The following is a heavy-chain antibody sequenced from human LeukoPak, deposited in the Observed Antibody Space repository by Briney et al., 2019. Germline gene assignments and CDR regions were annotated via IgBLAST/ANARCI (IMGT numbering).Heavy chain of an antibody. CDR3: ARASSTSCYY. D-gene: IGHD2-2*01. Sequence: GGSLRLSCAASGFTFSSYWMHWVRQAPGKGLVWVSRIHSDGGTTSYADSVKGRITIPRDNAKNTLYLQMNSLRAEDTAVYYCARASSTSCYYWGQGTLVTVSS. CDR1: GFTFSSYW. V-gene: IGHV3-74*01. CDR2: IHSDGGTT. J-gene: IGHJ4*02.